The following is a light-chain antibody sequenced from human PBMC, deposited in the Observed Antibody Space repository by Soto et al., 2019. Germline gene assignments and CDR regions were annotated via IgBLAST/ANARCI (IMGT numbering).Light chain of an antibody. Sequence: QSVLTQPPSASRTPGQRVTISCSGSSSNIGSSSVNWYQQLPGTAPKLLIYNNNQWPSGVPDRFSGSKSGTSASLAISGLQCEDEADYYCAAWDVSLNGLYVFGTGTKLTVL. V-gene: IGLV1-44*01. J-gene: IGLJ1*01. CDR3: AAWDVSLNGLYV. CDR1: SSNIGSSS. CDR2: NNN.